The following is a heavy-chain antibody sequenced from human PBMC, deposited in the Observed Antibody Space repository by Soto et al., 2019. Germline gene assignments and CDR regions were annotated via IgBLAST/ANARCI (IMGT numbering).Heavy chain of an antibody. CDR2: IYYSGTT. V-gene: IGHV4-30-4*01. CDR1: GGSVSSDSYY. Sequence: SETLSLTCTLSGGSVSSDSYYWSWVRQPPGKGLEWIAYIYYSGTTYYNPSLKSRVTMSRDTSKNQFSLKLESVTAADTAVYYCARVRRGISTSCYAEEFYYYYGMDVWGQGTTVTVSS. D-gene: IGHD2-2*01. CDR3: ARVRRGISTSCYAEEFYYYYGMDV. J-gene: IGHJ6*02.